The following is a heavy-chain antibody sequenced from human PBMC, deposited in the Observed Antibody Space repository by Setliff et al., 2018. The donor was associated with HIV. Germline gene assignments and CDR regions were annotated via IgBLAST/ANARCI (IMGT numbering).Heavy chain of an antibody. Sequence: PSETLSLTCTVSGGSINNYYWSWIRQPPGKGLEWIGFIYYSGSTNYNPSLKSRVTISVDTSKNQFSLKLTPVTAADTAVYYCARQMPGVRGVIVASIDYWGQGTLVTVSS. CDR1: GGSINNYY. CDR3: ARQMPGVRGVIVASIDY. D-gene: IGHD3-10*01. CDR2: IYYSGST. J-gene: IGHJ4*02. V-gene: IGHV4-59*08.